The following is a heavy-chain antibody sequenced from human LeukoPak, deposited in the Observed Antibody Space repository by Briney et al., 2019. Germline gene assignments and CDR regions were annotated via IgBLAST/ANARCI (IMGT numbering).Heavy chain of an antibody. CDR3: ATFPFGESLRYYFDY. D-gene: IGHD3-10*01. J-gene: IGHJ4*02. CDR1: GYTLTELS. V-gene: IGHV1-24*01. Sequence: ASVKVSCKVSGYTLTELSMHWVRQAPGKGLEWMGGFDPEDGETIYAQKFQGRVTMTEDTSTDTAYMELSSLRSEDTAVYCCATFPFGESLRYYFDYWGQGTLVTVSS. CDR2: FDPEDGET.